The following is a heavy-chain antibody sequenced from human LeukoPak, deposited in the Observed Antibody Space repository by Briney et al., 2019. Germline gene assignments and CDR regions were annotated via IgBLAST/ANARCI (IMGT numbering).Heavy chain of an antibody. CDR1: GYTFSGYY. J-gene: IGHJ6*03. CDR3: ARVTKGWERLNFFYHYMDV. D-gene: IGHD1-26*01. CDR2: INPNSGVT. V-gene: IGHV1-2*02. Sequence: GASVKVSCKASGYTFSGYYVNWMRQAPGQGPEWMGWINPNSGVTNYAQNFQGRVTMTRDTSINTAYMELSRLTSDDTAVYYCARVTKGWERLNFFYHYMDVWGKGTTVTISS.